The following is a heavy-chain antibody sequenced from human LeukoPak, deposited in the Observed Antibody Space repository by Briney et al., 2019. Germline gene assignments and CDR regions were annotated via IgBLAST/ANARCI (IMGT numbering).Heavy chain of an antibody. CDR2: IYYSGST. J-gene: IGHJ4*02. CDR3: ARQRGDGDTFDY. V-gene: IGHV4-39*01. CDR1: GGSISSSSYY. D-gene: IGHD4-17*01. Sequence: PSETLSLTCTVSGGSISSSSYYWGWIRQPPGKGLEWIGSIYYSGSTYYNPSLKSRVTISVDTSENQFSLKLSSVTAADTAVYYCARQRGDGDTFDYWGQGTLVTVSS.